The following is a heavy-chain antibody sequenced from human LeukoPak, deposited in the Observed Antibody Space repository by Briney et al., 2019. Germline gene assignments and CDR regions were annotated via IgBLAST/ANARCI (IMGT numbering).Heavy chain of an antibody. J-gene: IGHJ4*02. CDR1: GFTFDDYT. D-gene: IGHD2-15*01. Sequence: PGGSLRLSCAASGFTFDDYTMHWVRQAPGKGLEWVSLISWDGGSTYYADSVKGRFTISRDNSKNSLYLQMNSLRTEDTALYYCAKDGGARVAATFATDYWGQGTLVTVSS. CDR3: AKDGGARVAATFATDY. CDR2: ISWDGGST. V-gene: IGHV3-43*01.